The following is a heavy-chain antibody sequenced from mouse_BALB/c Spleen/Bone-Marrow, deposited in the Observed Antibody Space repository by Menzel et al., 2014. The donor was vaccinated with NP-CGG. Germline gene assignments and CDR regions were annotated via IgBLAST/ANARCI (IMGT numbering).Heavy chain of an antibody. Sequence: QVQLQQSGPGLVAPSQSLSITCTVSGFSLTSYGVSWVRQPPGKGLEWLGEIRGDGSTNYHSGLIYRLSISKYNSKCQVILTLNSLQTDDTATYYCSKGWATYGYWGQCTSLTVSS. CDR3: SKGWATYGY. CDR2: IRGDGST. V-gene: IGHV2-3*01. D-gene: IGHD3-1*01. J-gene: IGHJ2*02. CDR1: GFSLTSYG.